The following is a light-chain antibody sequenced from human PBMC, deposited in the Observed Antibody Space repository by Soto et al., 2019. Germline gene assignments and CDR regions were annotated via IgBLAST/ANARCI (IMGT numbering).Light chain of an antibody. V-gene: IGLV2-23*01. Sequence: QSALTQPASVSGSPGQSITISCTGTSSDVGSFNPVTWYQQHPGKAPKLMIYEVIYEGSWRPSGVSNRFSGSKSGNTASLTISGLQAEDEADYYCCSDAGNSVVFGGGTKLTVL. CDR1: SSDVGSFNP. CDR3: CSDAGNSVV. CDR2: EGS. J-gene: IGLJ2*01.